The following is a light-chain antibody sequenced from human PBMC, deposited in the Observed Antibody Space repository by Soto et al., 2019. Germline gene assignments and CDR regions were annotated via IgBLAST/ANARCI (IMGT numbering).Light chain of an antibody. V-gene: IGLV2-8*01. J-gene: IGLJ1*01. CDR1: SSDVGGYRF. CDR2: QVT. CDR3: SSYAGRTLYV. Sequence: QSALTQPPSASGSPGQSVTISCTGTSSDVGGYRFVSWYQQHPGKAPKLIIYQVTKRPPGVPARFSGSKSGNTASLTVSGLQAEDDADYYCSSYAGRTLYVFGTGTQLTVL.